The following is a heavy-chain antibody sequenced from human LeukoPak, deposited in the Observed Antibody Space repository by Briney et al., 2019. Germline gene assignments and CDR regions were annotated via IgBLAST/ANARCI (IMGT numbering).Heavy chain of an antibody. J-gene: IGHJ6*04. D-gene: IGHD4-17*01. CDR3: ARDYGDLDYYYGMDV. CDR1: GFTFSSYA. V-gene: IGHV3-30*04. CDR2: ISYDGSNK. Sequence: QAGGSLRLSCAASGFTFSSYAMHWVRQAPGKGLEWVAVISYDGSNKYYADSVKGRFTISRDNSKNTLYLQMNSLGAEDTAVYYCARDYGDLDYYYGMDVWGKGTTVTVSS.